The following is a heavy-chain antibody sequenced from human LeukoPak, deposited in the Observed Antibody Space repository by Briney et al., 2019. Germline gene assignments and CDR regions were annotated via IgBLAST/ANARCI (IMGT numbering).Heavy chain of an antibody. J-gene: IGHJ4*02. CDR2: ISGSGGST. Sequence: PGGSLRLSCAASGFTFSSYAMSWVRQAPGKGLEWVSAISGSGGSTYYADSVKGRFTISRDNSKNTLYLQMNSLRAEDTAVYYCAKDVSGSYYAFLTTYYFDYWGQGTLVTVSS. D-gene: IGHD1-26*01. CDR3: AKDVSGSYYAFLTTYYFDY. CDR1: GFTFSSYA. V-gene: IGHV3-23*01.